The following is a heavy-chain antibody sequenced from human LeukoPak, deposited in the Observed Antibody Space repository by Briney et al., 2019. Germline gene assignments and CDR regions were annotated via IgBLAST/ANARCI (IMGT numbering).Heavy chain of an antibody. Sequence: TGGSLRLSCAASGFTFSSYGMHWVRQAPGKGLEWVAFIRYDGSNKYYADSVKGRFTISRDNSKNTLYLQMNSLRAEDTAVYYCARTVVVTAEHAFDVWGQGTMVTVSS. V-gene: IGHV3-30*02. J-gene: IGHJ3*01. CDR1: GFTFSSYG. CDR3: ARTVVVTAEHAFDV. CDR2: IRYDGSNK. D-gene: IGHD2-21*02.